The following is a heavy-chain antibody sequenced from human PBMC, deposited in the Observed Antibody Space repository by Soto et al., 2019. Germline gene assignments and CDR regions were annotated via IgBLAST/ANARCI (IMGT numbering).Heavy chain of an antibody. CDR3: ARARPDSAGSSLGRRLDV. D-gene: IGHD3-10*01. CDR2: IFFTGAT. CDR1: GDSVTFGHHY. V-gene: IGHV4-61*01. J-gene: IGHJ6*02. Sequence: QVHLQESGPGLVKPSGTLSLICIVSGDSVTFGHHYWSWIRQPPGKGLEWIGHIFFTGATNYTPSLKSRVTMSVDSSKSQFSLNLPSVTAADSAIYYCARARPDSAGSSLGRRLDVWGQGTTVTVSS.